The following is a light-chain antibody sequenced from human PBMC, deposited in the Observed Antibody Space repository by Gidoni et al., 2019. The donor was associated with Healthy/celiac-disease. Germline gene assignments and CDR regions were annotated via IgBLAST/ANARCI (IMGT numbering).Light chain of an antibody. Sequence: DIQMTQSPSSLSASVGDRVTITCQASQDMSNDLNWYQQRPGKAPKLLIYDASNLETGVPSRFSGSGSGTHFTFTISGLQPEDIAIYYCQKYGSLYTFGQGTKLEIK. CDR1: QDMSND. CDR2: DAS. J-gene: IGKJ2*01. CDR3: QKYGSLYT. V-gene: IGKV1-33*01.